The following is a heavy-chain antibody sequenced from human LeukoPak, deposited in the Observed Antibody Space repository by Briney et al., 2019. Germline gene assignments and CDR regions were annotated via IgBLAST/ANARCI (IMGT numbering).Heavy chain of an antibody. CDR1: GFTVGDYA. CDR2: IRSKAFGGTT. D-gene: IGHD3-10*01. V-gene: IGHV3-49*04. CDR3: TRAGRSGSYPVDY. J-gene: IGHJ4*02. Sequence: GRSLRLSCTASGFTVGDYAMSWVRQAPGEGLEWVGFIRSKAFGGTTEYSASVKGRFTISRDDSKSIAYLQMNGLKAEDTAVYYCTRAGRSGSYPVDYWGQGTLVTVSS.